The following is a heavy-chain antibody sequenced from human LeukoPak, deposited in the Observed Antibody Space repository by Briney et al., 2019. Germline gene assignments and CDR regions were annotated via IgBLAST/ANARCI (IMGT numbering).Heavy chain of an antibody. J-gene: IGHJ6*02. Sequence: GRSLRLSCAASGFSFSGHGVHWVRQAPGKGLEWVALIWYDGSSKYYGDSVKGRFTISRDNSKNTLYLQMNSLRDEDTAVYYCAREYRFGIRAADYYGMDVWGQGATVTVSS. CDR3: AREYRFGIRAADYYGMDV. CDR2: IWYDGSSK. D-gene: IGHD3-10*01. CDR1: GFSFSGHG. V-gene: IGHV3-33*01.